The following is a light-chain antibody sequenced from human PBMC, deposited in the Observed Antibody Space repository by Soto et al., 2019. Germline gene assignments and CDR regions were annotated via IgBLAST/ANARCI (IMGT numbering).Light chain of an antibody. V-gene: IGKV3-20*01. CDR1: QTVSSSF. CDR2: GAS. Sequence: EIVLTQSPGTLSLSPGEGATLSCRASQTVSSSFLAWYQQKAGQAPRLLFYGASSRATGIPDRFSGSGSGTDFTLTITRLEPEDFAVYYCQQYGSSPGTFGQGTKVEIK. J-gene: IGKJ1*01. CDR3: QQYGSSPGT.